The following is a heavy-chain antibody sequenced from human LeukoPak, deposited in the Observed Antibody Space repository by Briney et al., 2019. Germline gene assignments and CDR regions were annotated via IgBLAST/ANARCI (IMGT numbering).Heavy chain of an antibody. V-gene: IGHV1-46*01. D-gene: IGHD4-17*01. CDR3: ARVGDFGDYGETD. CDR1: GYTFTSYY. CDR2: INPNDGST. J-gene: IGHJ4*02. Sequence: ASVKVSCKASGYTFTSYYIHWVRQAPGQGLEWMGIINPNDGSTSYSQKFQGRVTMTRDMSTNTAYMELSSLRSEDTAVYYCARVGDFGDYGETDWGQGTLVTVSS.